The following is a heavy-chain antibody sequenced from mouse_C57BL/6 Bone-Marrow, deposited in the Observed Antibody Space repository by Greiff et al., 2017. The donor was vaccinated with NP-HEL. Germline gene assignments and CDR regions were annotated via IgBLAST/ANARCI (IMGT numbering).Heavy chain of an antibody. CDR2: INYDGSST. CDR1: GFTFSDYY. J-gene: IGHJ2*01. CDR3: ARDTGGNYDN. V-gene: IGHV5-16*01. Sequence: EVKLVESEGGLVQPGSSMKLSCTASGFTFSDYYMAWVRQVPEKGLEWVANINYDGSSTYYLDSLKSRFIISRDNAKNILYLQMSSLKSEDTATYYCARDTGGNYDNWGKGTTLTVSS. D-gene: IGHD2-1*01.